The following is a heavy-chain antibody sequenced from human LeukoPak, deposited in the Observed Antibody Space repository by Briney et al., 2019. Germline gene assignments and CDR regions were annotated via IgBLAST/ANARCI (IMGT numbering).Heavy chain of an antibody. V-gene: IGHV4-59*01. D-gene: IGHD2-2*01. Sequence: SETLSLTCTVSGGSISSYYWSWIRQPPGKGLEWIGYIYYGGSTNYNPSLKSRVTISVDTSKNQFSLKLSSVTAADTAVYYCARHLLGYCSSTSCRAFDYWGQGTLVTVSS. CDR2: IYYGGST. CDR1: GGSISSYY. CDR3: ARHLLGYCSSTSCRAFDY. J-gene: IGHJ4*02.